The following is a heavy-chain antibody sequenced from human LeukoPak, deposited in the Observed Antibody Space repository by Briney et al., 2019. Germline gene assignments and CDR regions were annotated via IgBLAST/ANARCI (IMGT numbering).Heavy chain of an antibody. CDR1: GYSISSGYY. J-gene: IGHJ4*02. Sequence: SQTLSLTCTVSGYSISSGYYWSWIRQPPGKGLEWIGYIYYSGSTNYNPSLKSRVTISVDTSKNQFSLKLSSVTAADTAVYYCARGGRVVPAAMGYWGQGPLVTVSS. CDR2: IYYSGST. D-gene: IGHD2-2*01. CDR3: ARGGRVVPAAMGY. V-gene: IGHV4-61*01.